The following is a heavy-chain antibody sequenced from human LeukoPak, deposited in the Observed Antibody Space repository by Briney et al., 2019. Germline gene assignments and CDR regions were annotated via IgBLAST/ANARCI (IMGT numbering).Heavy chain of an antibody. CDR1: GYTFTSYD. CDR2: MNPNSGNT. J-gene: IGHJ4*02. V-gene: IGHV1-8*01. D-gene: IGHD3-10*01. CDR3: ARGGTYYGSGSYIY. Sequence: ASVKVSCKASGYTFTSYDINWVRQAPGQGLEWMGWMNPNSGNTGYAQKFQGRVTMTRNTSISTAYMELSSLRSEDTAVYYCARGGTYYGSGSYIYWGQGTLVTVSS.